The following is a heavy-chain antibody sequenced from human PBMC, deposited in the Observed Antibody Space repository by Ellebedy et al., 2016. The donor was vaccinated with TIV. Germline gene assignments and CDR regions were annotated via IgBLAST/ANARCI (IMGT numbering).Heavy chain of an antibody. Sequence: GESLKISCVASGFTFSNYWMHWVRQAPGKGLVWVSRINTDGSSTTSVDSVKGRFTISRDNAKNTLYLQINSLRADHTAVYYCARNRYCSGGNCYALGYWGQGTLVTVSS. CDR1: GFTFSNYW. CDR3: ARNRYCSGGNCYALGY. V-gene: IGHV3-74*01. CDR2: INTDGSST. D-gene: IGHD2-15*01. J-gene: IGHJ4*02.